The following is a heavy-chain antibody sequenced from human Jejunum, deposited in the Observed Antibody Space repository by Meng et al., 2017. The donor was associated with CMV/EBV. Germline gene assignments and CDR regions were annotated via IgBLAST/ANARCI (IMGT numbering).Heavy chain of an antibody. CDR2: IPFDGNNE. Sequence: ASGFTFSSYAMHWVRQAPGKGLEWVAVIPFDGNNEHYADSVKGRFTISRDNSKNTLYLQVNSLRLEDTGVYYCARGTGSGSWLIDSWGQGTLVTVSS. D-gene: IGHD6-13*01. CDR1: GFTFSSYA. V-gene: IGHV3-30*04. J-gene: IGHJ4*02. CDR3: ARGTGSGSWLIDS.